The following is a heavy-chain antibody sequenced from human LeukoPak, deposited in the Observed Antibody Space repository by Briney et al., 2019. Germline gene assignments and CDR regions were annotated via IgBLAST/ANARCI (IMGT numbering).Heavy chain of an antibody. CDR2: ISAYNGNT. J-gene: IGHJ3*02. CDR1: GYTFTSYG. Sequence: ASVKVSCKASGYTFTSYGISWVRQAPGQGLEWMGWISAYNGNTNYAQKLQGRVTMTTDTSTSTAYMELRSLRSDDTAVYYCARDLPGWKRAPDDAFDIWGQGTMVTVSS. D-gene: IGHD2-15*01. CDR3: ARDLPGWKRAPDDAFDI. V-gene: IGHV1-18*01.